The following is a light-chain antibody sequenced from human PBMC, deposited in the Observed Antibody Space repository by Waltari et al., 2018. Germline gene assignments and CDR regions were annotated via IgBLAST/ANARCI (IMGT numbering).Light chain of an antibody. Sequence: VITQPPATLSVSPGERATLPCRASQSISSNLAWHQQKPGQAPRLLISGASTRATGVPARFSGSGSGTDFTLTIDSLQSEDFAVYYCQQHNSWPRTFGQGTKVEIK. CDR3: QQHNSWPRT. CDR2: GAS. J-gene: IGKJ1*01. V-gene: IGKV3-15*01. CDR1: QSISSN.